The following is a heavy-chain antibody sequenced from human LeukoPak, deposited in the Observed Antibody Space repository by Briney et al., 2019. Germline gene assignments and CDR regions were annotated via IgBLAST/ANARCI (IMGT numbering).Heavy chain of an antibody. CDR3: ARDGCTSCPIDY. CDR2: ISSSSSYI. CDR1: GFTFSSYS. V-gene: IGHV3-21*01. Sequence: GGSLRPSCAASGFTFSSYSMNWVRQAPGKGLEWVSSISSSSSYIYYADSVKGRFTISRDNAKNSLYLQMNSLRAEDTAVYYCARDGCTSCPIDYWGQGTLVTVSS. D-gene: IGHD2-2*01. J-gene: IGHJ4*02.